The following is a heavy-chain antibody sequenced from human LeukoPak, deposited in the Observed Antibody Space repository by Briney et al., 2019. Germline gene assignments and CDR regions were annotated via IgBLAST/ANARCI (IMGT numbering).Heavy chain of an antibody. CDR2: ITSSSGYI. Sequence: PGGSLRLSCAASGFTFSTYGMNWVRQAPGKGLEWVSSITSSSGYISYADSVKGRFTISRDNDKNSLYLQMSSLRAEDTAVYYCARGGSNSPYYFDYWGQGTLVTVSS. J-gene: IGHJ4*02. CDR3: ARGGSNSPYYFDY. D-gene: IGHD2-2*01. V-gene: IGHV3-21*01. CDR1: GFTFSTYG.